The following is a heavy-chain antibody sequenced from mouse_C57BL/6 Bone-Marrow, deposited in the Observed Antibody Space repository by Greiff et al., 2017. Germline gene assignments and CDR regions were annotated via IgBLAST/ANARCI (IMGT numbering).Heavy chain of an antibody. D-gene: IGHD3-2*02. CDR1: GYTFTSYW. J-gene: IGHJ4*01. CDR2: IYPGNSDT. CDR3: TRVGIDSSGYYAMDY. V-gene: IGHV1-5*01. Sequence: EVQLQQSGTVLARPGASVKLSCKTSGYTFTSYWMHWVKQRPGQGLEWIGAIYPGNSDTSYNQKFKGKGKLTAVTSASTAYMELSSLTNEDSAVYYCTRVGIDSSGYYAMDYWGQGTSVTVSS.